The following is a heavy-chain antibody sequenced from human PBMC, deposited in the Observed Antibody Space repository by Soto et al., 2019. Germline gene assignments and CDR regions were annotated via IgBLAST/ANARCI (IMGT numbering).Heavy chain of an antibody. CDR2: ISYDGSNK. D-gene: IGHD5-12*01. V-gene: IGHV3-30*18. Sequence: QVQLVESGGGVVQPGRSLRLSCAASGFTFSSYGMHWVRQAPGKGLEWVAVISYDGSNKYYADSVKGRFTISRDNSKNTLYLQMNSLRAEDTAVYYCAKDRDGYIDWYFDLWGRGTLVTVSS. CDR3: AKDRDGYIDWYFDL. J-gene: IGHJ2*01. CDR1: GFTFSSYG.